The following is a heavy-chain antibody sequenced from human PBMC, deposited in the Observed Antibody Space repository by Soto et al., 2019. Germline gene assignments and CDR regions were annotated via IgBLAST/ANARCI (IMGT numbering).Heavy chain of an antibody. Sequence: EVQLLESGGGLVQPGGSLRLSCAASGFTFSSYTMSWVRQAPGKGLEWVSAISGSGGSTYYTDSVKGRFTISRDNSKNTLYLQMNSLRAEDTAIYYCAKNYDSSGYHVAYWGQGTLVTVSS. V-gene: IGHV3-23*01. CDR2: ISGSGGST. CDR1: GFTFSSYT. CDR3: AKNYDSSGYHVAY. J-gene: IGHJ4*02. D-gene: IGHD3-22*01.